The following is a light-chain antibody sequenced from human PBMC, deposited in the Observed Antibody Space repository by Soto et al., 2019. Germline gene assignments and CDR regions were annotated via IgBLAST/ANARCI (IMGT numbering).Light chain of an antibody. Sequence: QSVLTQPPSVSGAPGQRVTISCTGSSSNIGAGYDVHWYQQLPGTAPKLLIYHNNNRPSGVPYRFSGSKSGTSASLAITGLQAEDEADYYCQSYDSSLSGSWVFGGGTKLTVL. CDR1: SSNIGAGYD. CDR2: HNN. CDR3: QSYDSSLSGSWV. V-gene: IGLV1-40*01. J-gene: IGLJ3*02.